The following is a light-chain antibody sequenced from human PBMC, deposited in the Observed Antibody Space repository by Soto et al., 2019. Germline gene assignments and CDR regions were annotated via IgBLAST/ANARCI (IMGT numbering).Light chain of an antibody. V-gene: IGLV1-44*01. CDR2: GSD. Sequence: QSVLTQPPSASGTPGQRVTISCSGSSSNIGSKTVNWYQQLPGTAPKLLIYGSDQRPSGVPDRFSGSKSGTSASLAISGLQSGDEADYYCAAWDDSLNGYVFGTGTKVTVL. J-gene: IGLJ1*01. CDR3: AAWDDSLNGYV. CDR1: SSNIGSKT.